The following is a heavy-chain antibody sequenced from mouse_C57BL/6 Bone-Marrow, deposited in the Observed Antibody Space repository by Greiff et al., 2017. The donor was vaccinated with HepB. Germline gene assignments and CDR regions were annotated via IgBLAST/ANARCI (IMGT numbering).Heavy chain of an antibody. D-gene: IGHD1-1*01. CDR1: GYSITSGYY. Sequence: ESGPGLVKPSQSLSLTCSVTGYSITSGYYWNWIRQFPGNKLEWMGYISYDGSNNYNPSLKNRISITRDTSKNQFFLKLNSVTTEDTATYYCAREGTTVGAMDYWGQGTSVTVSS. J-gene: IGHJ4*01. CDR2: ISYDGSN. CDR3: AREGTTVGAMDY. V-gene: IGHV3-6*01.